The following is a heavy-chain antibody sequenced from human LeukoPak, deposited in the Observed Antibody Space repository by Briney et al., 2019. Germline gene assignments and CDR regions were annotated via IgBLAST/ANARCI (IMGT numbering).Heavy chain of an antibody. D-gene: IGHD4-17*01. J-gene: IGHJ4*02. CDR2: INSDGSDT. Sequence: GGSLRLSCAACGFTFSTYWMHWVRQAPGKGLVWVSRINSDGSDTTYADSVKGRFTISRDNAKNTVYLQMNSLRAEDTAVYYCARGTFGDFNWGPGTLVSVSS. CDR3: ARGTFGDFN. V-gene: IGHV3-74*01. CDR1: GFTFSTYW.